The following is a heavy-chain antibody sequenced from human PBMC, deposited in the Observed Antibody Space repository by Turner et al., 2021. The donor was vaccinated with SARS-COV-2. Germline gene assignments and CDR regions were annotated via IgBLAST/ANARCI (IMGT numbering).Heavy chain of an antibody. D-gene: IGHD5-18*01. J-gene: IGHJ6*02. V-gene: IGHV4-39*01. CDR3: ARLMDTAMDYYGMDV. CDR2: IYYSGCT. Sequence: QLQLQESGPGLVKHSETLSLTCTVSGGSISSSTSYWVWIRQPPGKGLEWIGNIYYSGCTYYNPSLKSRVTISVDTSKNQFSLKLSSVTAADTAVYYCARLMDTAMDYYGMDVWVQGTTVTVSS. CDR1: GGSISSSTSY.